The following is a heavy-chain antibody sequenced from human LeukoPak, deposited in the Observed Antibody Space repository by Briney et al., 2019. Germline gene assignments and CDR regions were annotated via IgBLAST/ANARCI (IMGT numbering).Heavy chain of an antibody. V-gene: IGHV4-4*02. J-gene: IGHJ4*02. Sequence: PSETLSLTCAVSGGSISSSNWWSWVRQPPGKGLEWIGEIYHSGGTNYNPSLKSRVTISVDTSKNQFSLKLSSVTAADTAVYYCARASPYCSGGSCYSFDYWGQGTLVTVSS. CDR1: GGSISSSNW. CDR3: ARASPYCSGGSCYSFDY. CDR2: IYHSGGT. D-gene: IGHD2-15*01.